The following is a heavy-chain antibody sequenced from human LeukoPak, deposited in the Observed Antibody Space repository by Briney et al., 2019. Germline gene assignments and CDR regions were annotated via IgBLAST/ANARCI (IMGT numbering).Heavy chain of an antibody. D-gene: IGHD3-16*01. J-gene: IGHJ6*02. CDR2: IYYSGST. Sequence: LRLSCAASGFSFSTYAMSWVRQPPGKGLEWIGYIYYSGSTHYNPSLKSRVTISVDTSKNQFSLKLSSVTAAGTAVYYCARARGYHGMDVWGQGATVTVSS. CDR1: GFSFSTYA. CDR3: ARARGYHGMDV. V-gene: IGHV4-30-4*08.